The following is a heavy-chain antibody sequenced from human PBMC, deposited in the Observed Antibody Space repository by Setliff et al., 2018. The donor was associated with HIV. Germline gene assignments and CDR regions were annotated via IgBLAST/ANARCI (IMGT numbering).Heavy chain of an antibody. Sequence: GGSLRLSCEASGFTVSSSYMSWVRQAPGKGLEWVSVIYSGGSTYYADSVKGRFTISRDNSKNTLYLQMNSLRAEDTAVYYCARERWLRSHYYYYMDVWGKGTTVTVSS. CDR2: IYSGGST. J-gene: IGHJ6*03. D-gene: IGHD5-12*01. V-gene: IGHV3-53*01. CDR3: ARERWLRSHYYYYMDV. CDR1: GFTVSSSY.